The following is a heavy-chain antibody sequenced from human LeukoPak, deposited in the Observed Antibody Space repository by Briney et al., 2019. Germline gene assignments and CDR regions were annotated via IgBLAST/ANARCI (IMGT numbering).Heavy chain of an antibody. CDR1: GGTFSSYA. V-gene: IGHV1-69*05. Sequence: ASVKVSCKASGGTFSSYAISWVRQAPGQGLEWMGRIIPIFGTANYAQEFQGRVTITTDESTSTAYMELSNLRSEDTAVYYCARGPLHDFWSGYLDYWGQGTLVTVSS. CDR3: ARGPLHDFWSGYLDY. CDR2: IIPIFGTA. J-gene: IGHJ4*02. D-gene: IGHD3-3*01.